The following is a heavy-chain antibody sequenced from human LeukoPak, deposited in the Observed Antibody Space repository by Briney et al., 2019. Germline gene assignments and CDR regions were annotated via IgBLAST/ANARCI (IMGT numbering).Heavy chain of an antibody. CDR3: ARVNLAYSFDY. Sequence: PGGSLRLSCAASGFTFSSYEMNWVRQAPGKGLEGIGGIYYSGSTYYNPSLKSRVTISVDTSKNQFSLKLSSVTAADTAVYYCARVNLAYSFDYWGQGTLVTVSS. CDR1: GFTFSSYE. V-gene: IGHV4-39*07. CDR2: IYYSGST. J-gene: IGHJ4*02. D-gene: IGHD1-26*01.